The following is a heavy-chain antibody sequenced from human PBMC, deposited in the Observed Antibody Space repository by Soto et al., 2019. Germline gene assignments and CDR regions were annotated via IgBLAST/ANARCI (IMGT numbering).Heavy chain of an antibody. CDR1: GYTFTSYY. Sequence: ASVKVSCKASGYTFTSYYMHWVRQAPGQGLEWMGIINPSGGSTSYAQKFQGRVTMTRDTSTSTVYMELSSLRSEDTAVYYCARVMRYYDSSGYYYDYWGQGTLVTVSS. V-gene: IGHV1-46*03. J-gene: IGHJ4*02. CDR2: INPSGGST. D-gene: IGHD3-22*01. CDR3: ARVMRYYDSSGYYYDY.